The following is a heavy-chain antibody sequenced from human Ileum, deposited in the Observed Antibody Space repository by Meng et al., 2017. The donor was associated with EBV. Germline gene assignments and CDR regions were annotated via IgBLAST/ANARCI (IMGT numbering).Heavy chain of an antibody. CDR2: MYDSENA. CDR1: GGSVSGQS. V-gene: IGHV4-34*11. CDR3: AYYFVGRGGTGS. D-gene: IGHD2-8*02. Sequence: QVQPHQWGAGLLKPSETLSLICAVYGGSVSGQSWNWIRQPPGRGLQWLGCMYDSENAKYNPSLNSRATISIDTTRNQFVLKLTSVNAADTAVYYCAYYFVGRGGTGSWGQGTMVTV. J-gene: IGHJ5*02.